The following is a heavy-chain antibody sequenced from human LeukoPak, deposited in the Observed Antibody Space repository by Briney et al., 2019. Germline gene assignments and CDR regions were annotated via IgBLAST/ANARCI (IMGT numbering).Heavy chain of an antibody. V-gene: IGHV4-30-4*08. Sequence: PSQTLSLTCSVSGGSISSGDYYWSWIRQPPGKGLEWIGYIYYSGSTYYNPSLKSRVTISVDTSKDQFSLKLSSVTAADTAVYYCARGFLEWLPIDYWGQGTLVTVSS. J-gene: IGHJ4*02. CDR3: ARGFLEWLPIDY. CDR1: GGSISSGDYY. D-gene: IGHD3-3*01. CDR2: IYYSGST.